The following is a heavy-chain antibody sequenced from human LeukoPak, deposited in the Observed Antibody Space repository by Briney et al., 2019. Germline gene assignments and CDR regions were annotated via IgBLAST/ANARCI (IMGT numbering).Heavy chain of an antibody. J-gene: IGHJ4*02. V-gene: IGHV3-9*01. CDR3: AKDIFTGIAAAGAIDY. CDR1: GFTFDDYA. D-gene: IGHD6-13*01. CDR2: ISWNSGSI. Sequence: GGSLRLSCAASGFTFDDYAMHWVRQAPGKGLEWVSGISWNSGSIGYADSVKGRFTTSRDNAKNSLYLQMNSLRAEDTALYYCAKDIFTGIAAAGAIDYWGQGTLVTVS.